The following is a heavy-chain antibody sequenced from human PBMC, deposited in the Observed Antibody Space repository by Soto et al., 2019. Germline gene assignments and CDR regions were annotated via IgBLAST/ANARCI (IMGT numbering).Heavy chain of an antibody. CDR3: ANLYYYDSSGYYSAGEYFLH. Sequence: GGSLRLSCAASGFTFSSNYMSWVRQAPGKGLEWVSYISSSGSTIYYADSVKGRFTISRDNAKNSLYLQMNSLRAEDTAVYYCANLYYYDSSGYYSAGEYFLHCGQGTLVTVSS. CDR1: GFTFSSNY. D-gene: IGHD3-22*01. V-gene: IGHV3-11*01. CDR2: ISSSGSTI. J-gene: IGHJ1*01.